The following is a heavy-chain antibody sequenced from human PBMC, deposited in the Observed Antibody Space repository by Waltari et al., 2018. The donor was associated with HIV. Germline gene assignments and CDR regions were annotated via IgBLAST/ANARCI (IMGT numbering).Heavy chain of an antibody. V-gene: IGHV3-49*04. Sequence: VESGGGLVQPGRSLRLSCTGSGFTFGDYAMSWVRQAPGKGLEWVGFIRSKAYGGTIEYAASVKGRFTISRDDSKSIAYLQMNSLISEDTAVYYCTRSFGEMDWGQGTLVTVSS. CDR2: IRSKAYGGTI. D-gene: IGHD3-10*01. J-gene: IGHJ4*02. CDR1: GFTFGDYA. CDR3: TRSFGEMD.